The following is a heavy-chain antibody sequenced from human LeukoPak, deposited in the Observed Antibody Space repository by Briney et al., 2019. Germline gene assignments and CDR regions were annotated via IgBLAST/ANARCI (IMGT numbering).Heavy chain of an antibody. CDR3: VKDEPGNGWYN. CDR1: GFTFSSYY. D-gene: IGHD6-19*01. CDR2: ISGSGGGT. J-gene: IGHJ4*02. Sequence: GGSLRLSCAASGFTFSSYYMSWVRQAPGKGLELVSAISGSGGGTNYADSVKGRFTISRDNSKNTLFLQMNSLRAEDTAVYCCVKDEPGNGWYNWGQGALVTVSS. V-gene: IGHV3-23*01.